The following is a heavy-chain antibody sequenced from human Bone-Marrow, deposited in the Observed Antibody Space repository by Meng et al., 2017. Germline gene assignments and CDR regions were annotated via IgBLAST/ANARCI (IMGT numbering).Heavy chain of an antibody. J-gene: IGHJ4*02. CDR3: ATRGNPYLDR. CDR1: DYTLTSDG. V-gene: IGHV1-18*04. CDR2: INIYNGIT. Sequence: QGQVVHAGAEVKKPGASVKVYCKVSDYTLTSDGFSWVRQAPGQGLQWMGWINIYNGITNYGRNFQGRVTLTTDTSTSTGYMELSSLTSDDTAVYYCATRGNPYLDRWGQGTLVTVSS.